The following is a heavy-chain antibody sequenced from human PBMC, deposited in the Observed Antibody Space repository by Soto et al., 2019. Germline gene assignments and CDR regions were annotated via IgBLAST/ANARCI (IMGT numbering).Heavy chain of an antibody. J-gene: IGHJ4*02. CDR3: ARSVAVPGAHIDY. V-gene: IGHV4-59*01. Sequence: SETLSLTCSVSGGSISGSYWSWIRQSPGKGLEWLGYVYYTWSTNYSPSLRSRVSISVDTSKNEFSLRLSSVTAADTAVYFCARSVAVPGAHIDYWGQGTQVTVSS. D-gene: IGHD6-19*01. CDR2: VYYTWST. CDR1: GGSISGSY.